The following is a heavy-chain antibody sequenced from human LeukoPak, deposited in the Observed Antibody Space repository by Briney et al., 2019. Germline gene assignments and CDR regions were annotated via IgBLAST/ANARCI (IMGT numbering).Heavy chain of an antibody. CDR3: ARDLQFLEWLENWFDP. Sequence: ASVKVSCKASGYTFTSYGISWVRQAPGQGLEWMGWISAYNGNTNYAQKLQGRVTMTTDTSTSTAYMELRSLRSDDTAVYYCARDLQFLEWLENWFDPWGQGTLVTVSS. CDR1: GYTFTSYG. D-gene: IGHD3-3*01. J-gene: IGHJ5*02. V-gene: IGHV1-18*01. CDR2: ISAYNGNT.